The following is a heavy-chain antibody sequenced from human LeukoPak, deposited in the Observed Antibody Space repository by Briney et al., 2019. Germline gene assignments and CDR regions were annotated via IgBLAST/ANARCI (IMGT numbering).Heavy chain of an antibody. J-gene: IGHJ5*02. D-gene: IGHD2-2*01. CDR3: AKEAVSAAILARHNCFDP. V-gene: IGHV3-23*01. Sequence: GGSLRLSCAASGFTFSSYAMSWVRQAPGEGLQWVSGISGSGSSTYYADSVRGRFTISRDNSKNTLYLQMNSLRAEDTAIYYCAKEAVSAAILARHNCFDPWGQGTLVTVSS. CDR2: ISGSGSST. CDR1: GFTFSSYA.